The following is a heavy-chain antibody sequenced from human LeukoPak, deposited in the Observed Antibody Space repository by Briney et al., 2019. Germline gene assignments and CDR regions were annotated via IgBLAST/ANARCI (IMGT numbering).Heavy chain of an antibody. Sequence: PSETLALTRTFSGGSINSYYWNWIRQPPGKGREGIGYIHYTGSTNYNPSLKSRVTLSLDTTQSHFSLRLSSATAAHTALYYIAGGGYYGAGNDFRFDPWGQGTLVTVSS. D-gene: IGHD3-10*01. V-gene: IGHV4-59*12. CDR2: IHYTGST. J-gene: IGHJ5*02. CDR3: AGGGYYGAGNDFRFDP. CDR1: GGSINSYY.